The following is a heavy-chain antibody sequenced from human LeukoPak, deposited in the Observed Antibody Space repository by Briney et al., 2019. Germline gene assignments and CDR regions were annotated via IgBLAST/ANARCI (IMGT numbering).Heavy chain of an antibody. CDR1: GVSFSGYY. V-gene: IGHV4-34*01. Sequence: SETLSLTCAVYGVSFSGYYWSWIRQPPGKGLEWIGEINHSGSTNYNPSLKSRVTISVDTSKNQFSLKLSSVTAADTAVYYCARGSVRYYYGSDSWGQGTLVTVSS. CDR3: ARGSVRYYYGSDS. CDR2: INHSGST. J-gene: IGHJ4*02. D-gene: IGHD3-10*01.